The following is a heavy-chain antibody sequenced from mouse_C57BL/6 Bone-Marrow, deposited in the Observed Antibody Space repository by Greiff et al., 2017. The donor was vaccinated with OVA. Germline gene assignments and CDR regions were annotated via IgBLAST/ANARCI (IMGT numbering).Heavy chain of an antibody. CDR2: INPNNGGT. D-gene: IGHD2-3*01. Sequence: EVQLQQSGPELVKPGASVKISCKASGYTFTDYYMNWVKQSHGKSLEWIGDINPNNGGTSYNQKFKGKATLTVDKSSSTAYMAHRSLTSEDSAVYYCARSFYDGYPSFAYWGQGTLVTVSA. CDR1: GYTFTDYY. J-gene: IGHJ3*01. V-gene: IGHV1-26*01. CDR3: ARSFYDGYPSFAY.